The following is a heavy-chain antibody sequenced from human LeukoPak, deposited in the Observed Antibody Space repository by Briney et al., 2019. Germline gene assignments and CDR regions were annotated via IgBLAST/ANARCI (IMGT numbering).Heavy chain of an antibody. J-gene: IGHJ4*02. CDR2: IYYSGST. V-gene: IGHV4-59*08. D-gene: IGHD1-26*01. CDR3: ARQSGSYSLYYFDY. CDR1: GGSISSYY. Sequence: SETLSLTCTVSGGSISSYYWSWIRQPPGKGLEWSGDIYYSGSTNYNPSLKSRVTISVDTSKTQFSLRMSSVTAADTAVYYCARQSGSYSLYYFDYWGQGTLVTVSS.